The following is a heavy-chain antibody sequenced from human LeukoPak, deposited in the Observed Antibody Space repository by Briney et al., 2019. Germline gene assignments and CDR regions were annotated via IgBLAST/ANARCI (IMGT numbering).Heavy chain of an antibody. J-gene: IGHJ4*02. V-gene: IGHV3-48*01. CDR3: ARDLVVIPDY. Sequence: GGSLRLSCAASGFTFSSYSMNWVRQAPGKGLEWVSYISSSSSTIYYADSVKGRFTISRDNAKNSLYLQMNSLRAEDTAVYYCARDLVVIPDYWGQGTLVTVSS. CDR1: GFTFSSYS. D-gene: IGHD3-22*01. CDR2: ISSSSSTI.